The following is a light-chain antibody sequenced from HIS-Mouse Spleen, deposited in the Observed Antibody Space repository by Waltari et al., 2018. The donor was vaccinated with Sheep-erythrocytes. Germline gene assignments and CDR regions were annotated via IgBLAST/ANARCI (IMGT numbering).Light chain of an antibody. J-gene: IGLJ1*01. V-gene: IGLV2-11*01. CDR3: CSYAGSYNHV. CDR2: DVS. CDR1: SSDVGCYNY. Sequence: QSALTQPRSVSGSPGQSVTISCPGTSSDVGCYNYVSWYQQLPGKAPTLMIYDVSKRPSGVPDRFSGSKSGNTASLTISGLQAEDEADYYCCSYAGSYNHVFATGTKVTVL.